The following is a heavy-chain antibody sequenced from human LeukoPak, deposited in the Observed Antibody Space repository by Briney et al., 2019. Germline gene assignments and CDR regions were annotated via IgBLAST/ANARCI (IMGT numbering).Heavy chain of an antibody. CDR1: GGSISSSSYY. CDR3: ARGGELLNY. D-gene: IGHD1-7*01. V-gene: IGHV4-39*01. CDR2: IYYSGST. J-gene: IGHJ4*02. Sequence: PSETLSLTCTVSGGSISSSSYYWGWIRQPPGKGLEWIGSIYYSGSTYYNPSLKSRVTISVDTSKNQFSLRLSSVTAADTAVYYCARGGELLNYLGQGTLVTVSS.